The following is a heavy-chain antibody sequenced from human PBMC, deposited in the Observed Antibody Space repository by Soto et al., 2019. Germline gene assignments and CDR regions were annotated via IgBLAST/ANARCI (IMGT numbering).Heavy chain of an antibody. CDR3: ARVGRILWFGEGGRYFDY. V-gene: IGHV4-4*02. CDR1: SGSISSSNW. D-gene: IGHD3-10*01. J-gene: IGHJ4*02. Sequence: SETLSLTCAVSSGSISSSNWWSWVRQPPGKGLEWIGEIYHSGSTNYNPSLKSRVTISVDKSKNQFSLKLSSVTAADTAVYYCARVGRILWFGEGGRYFDYWGQGTLVTVSS. CDR2: IYHSGST.